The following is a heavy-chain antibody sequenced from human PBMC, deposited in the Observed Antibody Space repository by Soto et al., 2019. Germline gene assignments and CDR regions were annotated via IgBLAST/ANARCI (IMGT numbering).Heavy chain of an antibody. CDR1: GDSVSSNSAA. D-gene: IGHD6-19*01. J-gene: IGHJ4*02. CDR2: TYYRSRWYN. Sequence: SQTLSLTCVISGDSVSSNSAAWIWFRQSPSRGLEWLGRTYYRSRWYNDYAVSVKSRITINPDTSKNQFSLQLNSVTPEDTAVYFFSRSSDKYSSGWFPIFDYWGQGTLVTVSS. CDR3: SRSSDKYSSGWFPIFDY. V-gene: IGHV6-1*01.